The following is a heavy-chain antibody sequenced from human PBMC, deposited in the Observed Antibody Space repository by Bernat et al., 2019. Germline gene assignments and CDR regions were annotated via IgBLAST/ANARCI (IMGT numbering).Heavy chain of an antibody. V-gene: IGHV3-53*02. J-gene: IGHJ3*01. Sequence: EVQLVETGGGLIQPGGSLRLSCAASGFTVSSNYMSWVRQAPGKGLEWVSVIYSGGSTYHADSVKGRFTISRDNSKNTLYLQMNSLRVEDTAVYYCTSGGVLDAFDLWGQGTMVTVSS. CDR2: IYSGGST. D-gene: IGHD2-8*02. CDR1: GFTVSSNY. CDR3: TSGGVLDAFDL.